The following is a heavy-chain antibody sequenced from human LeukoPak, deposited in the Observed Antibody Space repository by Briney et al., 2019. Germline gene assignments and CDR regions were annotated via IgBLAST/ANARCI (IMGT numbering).Heavy chain of an antibody. J-gene: IGHJ4*02. CDR1: GFTFSSYA. CDR2: INTDGSST. Sequence: GGSLRVSCAASGFTFSSYAMSWVRQAPGKGLVWVSRINTDGSSTSYADSVRGRFTISRDNAKNTLYLQMNSLRAEDTAVYYCARSKKGSSGYYFDYWGQGTLVTVSS. CDR3: ARSKKGSSGYYFDY. D-gene: IGHD3-22*01. V-gene: IGHV3-74*01.